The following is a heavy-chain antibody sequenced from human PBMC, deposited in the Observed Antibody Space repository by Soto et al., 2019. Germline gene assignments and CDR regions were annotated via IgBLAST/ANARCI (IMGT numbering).Heavy chain of an antibody. J-gene: IGHJ5*02. Sequence: QLQLQESGPGLVKPSETLSLTCTVSGGSISSSSYYWGWIRQPPGKGLEWIGSIYYSGSTYYNPYLKSRVTISVHTSKNQLSLRLSSVTAADTAVYYCARLDTDNFADPWGQGTLVTVSS. CDR2: IYYSGST. D-gene: IGHD1-20*01. CDR1: GGSISSSSYY. V-gene: IGHV4-39*01. CDR3: ARLDTDNFADP.